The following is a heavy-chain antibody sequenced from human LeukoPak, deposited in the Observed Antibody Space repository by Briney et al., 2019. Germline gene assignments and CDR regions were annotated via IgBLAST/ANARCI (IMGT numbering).Heavy chain of an antibody. D-gene: IGHD5-18*01. CDR1: GGSISSYY. CDR3: ARGRIQLWPRHHYYYMDV. CDR2: INHSGST. J-gene: IGHJ6*03. Sequence: PSETLSLTCTVSGGSISSYYWSWIRQPPGKGLEWIGEINHSGSTNYNPSLKSRVTISVDTSKNQFSLKLSSVTAADTAVYYCARGRIQLWPRHHYYYMDVWGKGTTVTVSS. V-gene: IGHV4-34*01.